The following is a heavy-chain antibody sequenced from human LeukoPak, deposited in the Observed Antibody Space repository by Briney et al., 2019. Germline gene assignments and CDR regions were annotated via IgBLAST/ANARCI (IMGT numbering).Heavy chain of an antibody. Sequence: GGSLRLSCAASGFTFSTYTMNWVRRAPGRGLEWVSSISSSSNKINYADSVKGRFTISRDNAMNSVHLQMNSLRVEDTAVYYCARGYQRPDYWGQGTLITVSS. J-gene: IGHJ4*02. CDR2: ISSSSNKI. V-gene: IGHV3-21*01. CDR3: ARGYQRPDY. CDR1: GFTFSTYT. D-gene: IGHD2-2*01.